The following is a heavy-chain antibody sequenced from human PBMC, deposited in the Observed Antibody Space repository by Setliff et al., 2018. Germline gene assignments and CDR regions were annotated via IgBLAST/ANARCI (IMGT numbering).Heavy chain of an antibody. V-gene: IGHV3-30*06. J-gene: IGHJ4*02. Sequence: GGSLRLSCAASGFSFRNYGMHWVRQAPGKGLEWVAVIAYDGINKYYADSVKGRFTISRDNSKNTLYLQMNSLRAEDTAVYYCARDSKRDYNFWSGQGDYWGQGTLVTVS. CDR3: ARDSKRDYNFWSGQGDY. CDR1: GFSFRNYG. CDR2: IAYDGINK. D-gene: IGHD3-3*01.